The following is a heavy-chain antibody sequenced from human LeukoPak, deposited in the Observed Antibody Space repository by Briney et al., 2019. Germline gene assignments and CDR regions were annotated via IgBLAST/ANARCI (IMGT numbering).Heavy chain of an antibody. CDR1: GYTFTGYY. CDR3: ASANGEVYYGMDV. CDR2: INPNSGGT. D-gene: IGHD2-8*01. V-gene: IGHV1-2*02. Sequence: ASVKVSCKASGYTFTGYYMHWVRQAPGQGLEWMGWINPNSGGTNYAQKFQGRVIMTRDTSISTAYMELSRLRSDDTAVYYSASANGEVYYGMDVWGQGTTVTVSS. J-gene: IGHJ6*02.